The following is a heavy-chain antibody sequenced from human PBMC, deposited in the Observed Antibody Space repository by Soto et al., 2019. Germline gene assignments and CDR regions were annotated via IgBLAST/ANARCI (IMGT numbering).Heavy chain of an antibody. V-gene: IGHV3-23*01. CDR2: IADSRDRT. Sequence: EVQLLESGGGLVQPGGSLRLSGASSGFTFRSYAMSWVRQAPGKGLEWVSVIADSRDRTYYAASVKGRFTISRDTSKKTLYLQMHTLRSAVTATYYCAKGIDWGPGTRGTVSS. CDR1: GFTFRSYA. CDR3: AKGID. J-gene: IGHJ4*02. D-gene: IGHD2-15*01.